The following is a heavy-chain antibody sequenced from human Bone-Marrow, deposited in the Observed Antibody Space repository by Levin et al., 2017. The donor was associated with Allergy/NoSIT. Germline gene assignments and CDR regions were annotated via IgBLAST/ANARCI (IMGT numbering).Heavy chain of an antibody. CDR2: ISWNGGTT. V-gene: IGHV3-43*01. J-gene: IGHJ4*02. CDR3: AKDRMVAAGTLYSVDS. D-gene: IGHD6-13*01. CDR1: RFPFDDYT. Sequence: LSLPCAASRFPFDDYTMHWVRQAPGKGLVWVSLISWNGGTTYYADSVKGRFTISRDNSKSSLYLQMNTLRTEDTALYYCAKDRMVAAGTLYSVDSWGQGTLVTVSS.